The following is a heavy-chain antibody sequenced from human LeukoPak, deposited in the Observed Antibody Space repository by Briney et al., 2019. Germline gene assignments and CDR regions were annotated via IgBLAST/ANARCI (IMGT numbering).Heavy chain of an antibody. V-gene: IGHV1-2*02. Sequence: ASVKVSCKASGYTFTAYYMYWLRQSPGQGLEWMGWINPNSGGTKYAQKFQDRVTLTRDTSITTDYMELSRVRSEDTAVYSCRIPLYSSGSYPSGYWGQGTLVSVSS. CDR3: RIPLYSSGSYPSGY. D-gene: IGHD6-19*01. CDR1: GYTFTAYY. J-gene: IGHJ4*02. CDR2: INPNSGGT.